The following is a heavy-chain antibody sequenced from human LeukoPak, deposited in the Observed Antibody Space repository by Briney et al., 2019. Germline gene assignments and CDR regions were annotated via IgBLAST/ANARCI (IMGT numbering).Heavy chain of an antibody. CDR1: GYTFTSYY. CDR3: ARIAVAGKDFDY. Sequence: ASVKVSCKASGYTFTSYYMHWVRQAPGQGLEWMGIINPSGGSTSYAQKFQGRVTMTGDTSTSTVYMELSSLRSEDTAVYYCARIAVAGKDFDYWGQGTLVTVSS. D-gene: IGHD6-19*01. CDR2: INPSGGST. J-gene: IGHJ4*02. V-gene: IGHV1-46*01.